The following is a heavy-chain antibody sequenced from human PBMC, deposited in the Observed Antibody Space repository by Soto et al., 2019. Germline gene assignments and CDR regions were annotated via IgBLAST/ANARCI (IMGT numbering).Heavy chain of an antibody. CDR3: ARSRLVLRYFDWSPGGGYYYYGMDV. Sequence: QLQLQESGPGLVKPSETLSLTCTVSGGSISSSSYYWGWIRQPPGKGLEWIGSIYYSGSTYYNPSLKSRVTLSVDTSKNQFSLKLSSVTAADTAVYYCARSRLVLRYFDWSPGGGYYYYGMDVWGQGTTVTVSS. V-gene: IGHV4-39*01. J-gene: IGHJ6*02. CDR1: GGSISSSSYY. CDR2: IYYSGST. D-gene: IGHD3-9*01.